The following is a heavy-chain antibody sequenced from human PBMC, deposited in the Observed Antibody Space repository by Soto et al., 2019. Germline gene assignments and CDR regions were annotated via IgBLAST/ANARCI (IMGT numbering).Heavy chain of an antibody. CDR2: IHPNGGDT. D-gene: IGHD2-2*02. J-gene: IGHJ6*02. V-gene: IGHV1-2*06. Sequence: ASVKVFGKTSGYPFIDADLHWVRQAPGQGLGWRGRIHPNGGDTISARKFQGRVTLTRDTSINTAYMELTRLTSDDTAVYFGARAKLQNLYYYYAMDVWGQGTTVTVSS. CDR3: ARAKLQNLYYYYAMDV. CDR1: GYPFIDAD.